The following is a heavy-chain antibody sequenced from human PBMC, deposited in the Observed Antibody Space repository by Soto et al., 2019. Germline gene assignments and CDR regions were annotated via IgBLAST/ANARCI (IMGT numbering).Heavy chain of an antibody. Sequence: GGSLRLSCAASGFTFSSYWMSWVRQAPGKGLEWVANIKQDGSEKYYVDSVKGRFTISRDNAKNSLYLQMNSLRAEDTAVYYWARGRGSYSSGWYSYYYYMDVWGKGTTVTVSS. CDR2: IKQDGSEK. D-gene: IGHD6-19*01. CDR3: ARGRGSYSSGWYSYYYYMDV. CDR1: GFTFSSYW. J-gene: IGHJ6*03. V-gene: IGHV3-7*01.